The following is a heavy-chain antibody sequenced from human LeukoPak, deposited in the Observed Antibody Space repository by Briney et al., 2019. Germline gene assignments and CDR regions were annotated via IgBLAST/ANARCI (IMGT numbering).Heavy chain of an antibody. Sequence: GSSVKVSCKASGGTFSSYAISWVRQAPGQGLEWMGGIIPIFGTANYAQKFQGRVTITADKSTSTAYMELSSLRSEDTAVYYCARRVYSSSPNYMDVWGKGTTVTVSS. CDR1: GGTFSSYA. V-gene: IGHV1-69*06. CDR3: ARRVYSSSPNYMDV. J-gene: IGHJ6*03. D-gene: IGHD6-6*01. CDR2: IIPIFGTA.